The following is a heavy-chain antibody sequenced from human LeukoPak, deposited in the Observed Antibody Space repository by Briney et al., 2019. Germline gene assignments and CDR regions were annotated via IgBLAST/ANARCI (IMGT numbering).Heavy chain of an antibody. CDR3: AREGYATTWYSYYMDV. CDR1: GFIFRKYW. D-gene: IGHD2-2*01. J-gene: IGHJ6*03. V-gene: IGHV3-7*01. CDR2: IRQDGSEI. Sequence: GGSLRLSCAASGFIFRKYWMSWVRQAPGKGLEWVANIRQDGSEIDYVDSVKGRFTISRDDAENSLFLQMNSLRAEDTAVYYCAREGYATTWYSYYMDVWGKGTTVTVSS.